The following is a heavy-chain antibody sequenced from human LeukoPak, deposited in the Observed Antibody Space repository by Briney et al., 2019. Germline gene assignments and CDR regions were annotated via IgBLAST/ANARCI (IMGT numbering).Heavy chain of an antibody. J-gene: IGHJ3*02. CDR1: GFTLSSYP. Sequence: GGSLRLSCEVSGFTLSSYPIHWVRQAPGKGLEWVTVISIDGSKKYYADSVKGRFTISRDNSKNTLHLQLNNLRAEDTAVYYCAREMDQVMDDAFDIWGQGTMVTVSS. CDR2: ISIDGSKK. D-gene: IGHD2-2*03. V-gene: IGHV3-30*01. CDR3: AREMDQVMDDAFDI.